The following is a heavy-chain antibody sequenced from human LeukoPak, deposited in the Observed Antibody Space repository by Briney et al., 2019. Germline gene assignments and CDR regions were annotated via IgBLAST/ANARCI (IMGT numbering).Heavy chain of an antibody. Sequence: GASVKVSCKASGYTFSDYYIHWVRQAPGQGLEWMGWINPNSGGTNYAQKFQGRVTMTRDTSISTAYMELSRLRSDDTAVYYCARVRPPREAAAGIGYWGQGTLVTVSS. D-gene: IGHD6-13*01. J-gene: IGHJ4*02. CDR1: GYTFSDYY. CDR3: ARVRPPREAAAGIGY. V-gene: IGHV1-2*02. CDR2: INPNSGGT.